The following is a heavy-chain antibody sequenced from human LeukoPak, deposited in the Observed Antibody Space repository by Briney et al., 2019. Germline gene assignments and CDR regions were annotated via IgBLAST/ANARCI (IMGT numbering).Heavy chain of an antibody. CDR3: ARAFLGIEEY. D-gene: IGHD7-27*01. CDR1: GGSISSGGYY. V-gene: IGHV4-61*02. CDR2: IYTSGST. Sequence: SETLSLTCTVSGGSISSGGYYWSWIRQPAGKGLEWIGRIYTSGSTNYNPSLKSRVTISVDTSKNQFSLKLTSVTAADTAVYYCARAFLGIEEYWGQGTLVTVSS. J-gene: IGHJ4*02.